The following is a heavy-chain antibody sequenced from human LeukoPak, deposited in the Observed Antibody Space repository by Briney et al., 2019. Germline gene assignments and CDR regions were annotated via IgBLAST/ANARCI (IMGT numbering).Heavy chain of an antibody. CDR1: GFTFSSYW. Sequence: PGGSLRLSCVVSGFTFSSYWMSWVRQAPGKGLEWVANIKDGSYKYYVDSVRGRFTISRDSAKNSLYLQMNSLRAEDTAVYYCAREVVPDYWGQGTLVTVSS. CDR3: AREVVPDY. CDR2: IKDGSYK. J-gene: IGHJ4*02. D-gene: IGHD6-6*01. V-gene: IGHV3-7*05.